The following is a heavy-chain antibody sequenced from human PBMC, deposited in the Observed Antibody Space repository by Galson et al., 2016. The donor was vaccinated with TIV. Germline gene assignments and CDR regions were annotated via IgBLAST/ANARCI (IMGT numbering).Heavy chain of an antibody. CDR1: GGTLSRFT. Sequence: SVKVSCKASGGTLSRFTVSWVRQAPGQGLEWMGRIIPLLGIGNHAQKFQNRVAITADRSTSAAYVELSSLKSEDTAVYYCASYDSSGYYSAEFFQQWGQGTLLIVSS. D-gene: IGHD3-22*01. CDR2: IIPLLGIG. V-gene: IGHV1-69*02. CDR3: ASYDSSGYYSAEFFQQ. J-gene: IGHJ1*01.